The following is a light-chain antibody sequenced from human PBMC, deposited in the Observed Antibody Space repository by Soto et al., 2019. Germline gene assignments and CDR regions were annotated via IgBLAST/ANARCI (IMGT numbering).Light chain of an antibody. CDR2: DVS. CDR3: CSYAGTYIHYV. V-gene: IGLV2-11*01. Sequence: QSALTQPRSVSGSPGQSVTISCTGTGSNVGAYNYVSWYQQHPGKAPKLMIYDVSNRPSGVPDRFSGSKSANTASLTISGLQPEDEAVYYCCSYAGTYIHYVFGSGTKVTVL. CDR1: GSNVGAYNY. J-gene: IGLJ1*01.